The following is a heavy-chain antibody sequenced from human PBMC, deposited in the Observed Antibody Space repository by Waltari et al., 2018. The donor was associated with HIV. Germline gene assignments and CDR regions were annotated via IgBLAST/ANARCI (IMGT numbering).Heavy chain of an antibody. J-gene: IGHJ2*01. V-gene: IGHV1-18*01. Sequence: QVHLVQSGAELKKTGASVKLSCKASGYTFTNFGINWVRQAPGQGLEWMGWFNSYNGDTKYAQKYQDRVTMTTDTSTSTAYMGLRSLRSDDTAVYYCARFFPTATTTGWYLDLWGPGTLVTMSS. CDR2: FNSYNGDT. CDR1: GYTFTNFG. D-gene: IGHD4-17*01. CDR3: ARFFPTATTTGWYLDL.